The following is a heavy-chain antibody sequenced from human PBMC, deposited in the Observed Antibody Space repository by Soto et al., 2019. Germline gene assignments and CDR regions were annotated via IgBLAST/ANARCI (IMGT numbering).Heavy chain of an antibody. CDR3: ARDHLVGVVGATNYFDY. CDR2: IIPIFGTA. J-gene: IGHJ4*02. D-gene: IGHD1-26*01. V-gene: IGHV1-69*01. CDR1: GGTFSSYA. Sequence: QVQLVQSGAEVKKPGSSVEVSCKASGGTFSSYAISWVRQAPGQGLEWMGGIIPIFGTANYAQKFQGRVTITADESTSTAYMELSSLRSEDTAVYYCARDHLVGVVGATNYFDYWGQGTLVTVSS.